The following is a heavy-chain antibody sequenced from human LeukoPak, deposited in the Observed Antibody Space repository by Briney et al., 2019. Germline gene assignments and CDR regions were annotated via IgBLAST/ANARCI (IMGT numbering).Heavy chain of an antibody. CDR1: RFIFTNYF. CDR2: IKHDGSEK. CDR3: ATDRGWRTSGYYLYYFEY. V-gene: IGHV3-7*01. D-gene: IGHD3-3*01. Sequence: GGSLRLSCAASRFIFTNYFMSWVRQAPGKGLEWVASIKHDGSEKYYVDSVRGRFTISRDNTMNSLYLQMSSLRAEDTAVYYCATDRGWRTSGYYLYYFEYWGQGTLVTYSS. J-gene: IGHJ4*02.